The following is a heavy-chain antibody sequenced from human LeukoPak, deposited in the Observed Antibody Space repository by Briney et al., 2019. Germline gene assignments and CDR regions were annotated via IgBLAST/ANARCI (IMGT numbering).Heavy chain of an antibody. Sequence: PSETLSLTCTVSGGSISSYYWSWIRQPPGKGLEWIGYIYYSGSTNYNPSLKSRVTISVDTSKNQFSLKLSSVTAADTAAYYCARAQTGLSFDYWGQGTLVTVSS. CDR2: IYYSGST. J-gene: IGHJ4*02. D-gene: IGHD3-10*01. CDR1: GGSISSYY. CDR3: ARAQTGLSFDY. V-gene: IGHV4-59*01.